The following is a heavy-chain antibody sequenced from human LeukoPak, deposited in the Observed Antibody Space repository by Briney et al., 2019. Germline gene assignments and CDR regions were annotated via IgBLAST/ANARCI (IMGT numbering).Heavy chain of an antibody. CDR2: TYYRSKWYN. D-gene: IGHD2-2*01. CDR1: GDSVSSNNAA. Sequence: SQTLSLTCAISGDSVSSNNAAWNWIRQSPSRGLEWLGRTYYRSKWYNDYAVSVKSRITINPDTSKNQFSQQLNSVTPEDTAVYYCAGSVGTVVVPAAMTYGMDVWGQGTTVTVSS. J-gene: IGHJ6*02. CDR3: AGSVGTVVVPAAMTYGMDV. V-gene: IGHV6-1*01.